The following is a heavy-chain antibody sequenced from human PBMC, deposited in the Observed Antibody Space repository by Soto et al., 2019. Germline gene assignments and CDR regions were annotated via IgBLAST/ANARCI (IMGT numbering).Heavy chain of an antibody. CDR3: ARAQNSFTIFGVVTTPYNV. CDR2: IIPIFGTA. D-gene: IGHD3-3*01. Sequence: SVKVSCKASGGTFSSYAISWVRQAPGQGLEWMGGIIPIFGTANYAQKFQGRVTIIADESTSTAYMELSSLRSEDTAVYYCARAQNSFTIFGVVTTPYNVWGQGTTVTVSS. CDR1: GGTFSSYA. V-gene: IGHV1-69*13. J-gene: IGHJ6*02.